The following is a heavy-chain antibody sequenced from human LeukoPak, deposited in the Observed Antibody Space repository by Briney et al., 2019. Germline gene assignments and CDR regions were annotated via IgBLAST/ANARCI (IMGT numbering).Heavy chain of an antibody. J-gene: IGHJ4*02. Sequence: GGSLRLSCAASGFTFDDYAMHWVRQAPGKGLEWVSAITSAGSTHYAESVKGRFTISRDNSKNTLYLQMNSLRAEDTAVYYCAKDRGYWGQGTLVTVSS. CDR2: ITSAGST. V-gene: IGHV3-23*01. CDR1: GFTFDDYA. CDR3: AKDRGY.